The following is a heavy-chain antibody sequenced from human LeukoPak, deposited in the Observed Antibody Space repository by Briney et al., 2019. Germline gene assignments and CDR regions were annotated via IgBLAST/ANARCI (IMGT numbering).Heavy chain of an antibody. CDR1: GGSFSGYY. V-gene: IGHV4-34*01. J-gene: IGHJ5*02. Sequence: SETLSLTCAVYGGSFSGYYWSWIRQPPGKGLEWIGEINHSGSTNYNPSLKSRVTISVDTSKNPSSLKLSSVTAADTAVYSCARVWFGSGWYGLNWFDPWGQGTLVTVSS. CDR3: ARVWFGSGWYGLNWFDP. CDR2: INHSGST. D-gene: IGHD6-19*01.